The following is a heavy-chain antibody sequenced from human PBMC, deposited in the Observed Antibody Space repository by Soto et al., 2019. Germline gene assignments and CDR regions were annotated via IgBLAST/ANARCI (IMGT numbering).Heavy chain of an antibody. J-gene: IGHJ6*02. CDR3: TRDRLRYQTYYPHAMDV. D-gene: IGHD2-2*01. CDR1: GFTLGPYA. Sequence: GGSLRLSCVASGFTLGPYAMNWVRQAPGKGLEWVASISFNGRNESYADSVKGRFSISRDNSRDTLYLRMNSLRAEDTAVFYCTRDRLRYQTYYPHAMDVWGQGTTVTVSS. V-gene: IGHV3-30*04. CDR2: ISFNGRNE.